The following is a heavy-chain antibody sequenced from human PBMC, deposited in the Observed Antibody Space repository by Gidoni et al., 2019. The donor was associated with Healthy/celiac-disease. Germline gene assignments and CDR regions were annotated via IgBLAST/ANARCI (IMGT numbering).Heavy chain of an antibody. Sequence: QVQLQESGPGLVKPSQTLSLTCTVSGGSISSGGYYWSWIRQHPGKGLEWIGYIYYSGSTYYNPSLKSRVTISVDTSKNQFSLKLSSVTAADTAVYYCARGGSTVTTGRKNFLSEGPDYWGQGTLVTVSS. J-gene: IGHJ4*02. V-gene: IGHV4-31*03. CDR1: GGSISSGGYY. CDR3: ARGGSTVTTGRKNFLSEGPDY. D-gene: IGHD4-17*01. CDR2: IYYSGST.